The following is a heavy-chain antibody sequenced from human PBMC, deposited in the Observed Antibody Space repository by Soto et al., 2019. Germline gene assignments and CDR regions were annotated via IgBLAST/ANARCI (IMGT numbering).Heavy chain of an antibody. Sequence: QVQLVESGGGVVQPGRSLRLSCAASGVTFSSYGMHWIRHAPGKGLEWVAVISYDGNNKYYADSVKGRFTISRDDSKNTLYLQMNSLRAEDTAVYYCAKEKATRGYSFLTDYWGQGTLVTVSS. V-gene: IGHV3-30*18. CDR3: AKEKATRGYSFLTDY. CDR1: GVTFSSYG. CDR2: ISYDGNNK. J-gene: IGHJ4*02. D-gene: IGHD5-18*01.